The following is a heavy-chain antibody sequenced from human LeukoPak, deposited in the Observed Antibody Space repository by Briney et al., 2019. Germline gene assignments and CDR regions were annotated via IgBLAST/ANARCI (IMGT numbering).Heavy chain of an antibody. V-gene: IGHV4-39*01. D-gene: IGHD5-18*01. CDR3: ASAIQLWLPTLFDY. J-gene: IGHJ4*02. CDR2: IFYSGNT. Sequence: SVTLSLTCTVSGGSISGSTYYWGWIRQPPWKGLEWIGSIFYSGNTYYNPSLKSRVTMSVDTSKNQFSLKLSSVTAADTAVYYCASAIQLWLPTLFDYSGQGTLLTVSS. CDR1: GGSISGSTYY.